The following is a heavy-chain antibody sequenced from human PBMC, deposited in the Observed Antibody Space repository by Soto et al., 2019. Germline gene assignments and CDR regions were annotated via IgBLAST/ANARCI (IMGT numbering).Heavy chain of an antibody. CDR3: ARELRVYYDSSGYYYGYYFDY. CDR1: GGSVSSGSYY. J-gene: IGHJ4*02. D-gene: IGHD3-22*01. CDR2: IYYSGST. V-gene: IGHV4-61*01. Sequence: SETLSLTCTVSGGSVSSGSYYWSWIRQPPGKGLEWIGYIYYSGSTNYNPSLKSRVTISVDMSKNQFSLKLSSVTAADTAVYYCARELRVYYDSSGYYYGYYFDYWGQGTLVTVSS.